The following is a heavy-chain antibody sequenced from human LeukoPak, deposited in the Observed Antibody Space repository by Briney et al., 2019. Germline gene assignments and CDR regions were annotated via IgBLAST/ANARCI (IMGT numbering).Heavy chain of an antibody. Sequence: GGSLRLSCAASGFTVSSNYMSWVRQAPGKGLEWVSRISSDGNRATYADSVQGRFTISRDNAKNTLYLQMNSLTAEDTAVYYCAKEWGVVGDGDNYFDPWGQGTLVTVSS. V-gene: IGHV3-74*03. CDR1: GFTVSSNY. D-gene: IGHD5-24*01. CDR3: AKEWGVVGDGDNYFDP. CDR2: ISSDGNRA. J-gene: IGHJ5*02.